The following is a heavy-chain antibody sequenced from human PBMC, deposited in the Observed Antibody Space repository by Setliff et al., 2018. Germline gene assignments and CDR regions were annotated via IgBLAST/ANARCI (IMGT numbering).Heavy chain of an antibody. Sequence: ASVKVSCKTSGYSFTNYGINWVRQAPGQGLEWMGWISAYNGNTKYAQKLQGRVTMATDISTSTACMELRSLRSDDTAVYYCARGGYSYGYDHGFDIWGQGTMVTVSS. D-gene: IGHD5-18*01. CDR1: GYSFTNYG. V-gene: IGHV1-18*01. CDR2: ISAYNGNT. CDR3: ARGGYSYGYDHGFDI. J-gene: IGHJ3*02.